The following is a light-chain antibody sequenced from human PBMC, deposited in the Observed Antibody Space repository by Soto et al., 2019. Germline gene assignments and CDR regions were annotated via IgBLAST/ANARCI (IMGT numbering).Light chain of an antibody. CDR1: QSVRSRY. CDR3: QQYGGYPPVT. J-gene: IGKJ2*01. V-gene: IGKV3-20*01. Sequence: EIVLTQSPGTLSLSPGERATLSCRASQSVRSRYLAWYQQKPGQAPRLLIYGASSRATGIPDRFSGSGSGTDFTLTITRLEPEAVAVYYCQQYGGYPPVTFGQGTKLEIK. CDR2: GAS.